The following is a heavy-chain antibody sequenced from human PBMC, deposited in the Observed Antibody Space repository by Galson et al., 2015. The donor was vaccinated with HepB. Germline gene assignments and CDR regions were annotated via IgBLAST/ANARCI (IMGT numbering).Heavy chain of an antibody. CDR3: ARDEWHYDSSGYYYYYGMDV. CDR1: GFTFSSYS. J-gene: IGHJ6*02. Sequence: LRLSCAASGFTFSSYSMNWVRPAPGKGLEWVSYISSSSSTIYYADSVKGRFTISRDNAKNSLYLQMNSLRAEDTAVYYCARDEWHYDSSGYYYYYGMDVWGQGTTVTVSS. CDR2: ISSSSSTI. D-gene: IGHD3-22*01. V-gene: IGHV3-48*04.